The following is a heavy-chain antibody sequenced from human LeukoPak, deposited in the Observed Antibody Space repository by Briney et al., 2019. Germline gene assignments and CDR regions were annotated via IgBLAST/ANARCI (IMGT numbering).Heavy chain of an antibody. V-gene: IGHV5-51*01. Sequence: GESLKISCKGSGYSFTSYWIGWVCQMPGKGLEWMGIIYPGDSDTRYSPSFQGQVTISADKSISTAYLQWSSLKASDTAMYYCARHEDLMASEKGAWFDPWGQGTLVTVSS. CDR3: ARHEDLMASEKGAWFDP. CDR1: GYSFTSYW. J-gene: IGHJ5*02. CDR2: IYPGDSDT. D-gene: IGHD2-8*01.